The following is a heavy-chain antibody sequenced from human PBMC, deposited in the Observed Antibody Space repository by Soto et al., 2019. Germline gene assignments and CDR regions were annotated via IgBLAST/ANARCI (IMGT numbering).Heavy chain of an antibody. CDR1: GGSISSSNW. D-gene: IGHD6-13*01. CDR2: IYHSGST. V-gene: IGHV4-4*02. Sequence: QVQLQESGPGLVKPSGTLSLTCAVSGGSISSSNWWSWVRQPPGKGLEWIGEIYHSGSTNYNPSLKSRVTISVDKSKNQCSLKLSSVTAADTAVYYCATRPRAAAGTNYYYYGMDVWGQGTTVTVSS. J-gene: IGHJ6*02. CDR3: ATRPRAAAGTNYYYYGMDV.